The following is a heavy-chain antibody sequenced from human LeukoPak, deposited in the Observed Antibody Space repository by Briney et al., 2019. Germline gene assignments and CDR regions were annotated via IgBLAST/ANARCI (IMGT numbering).Heavy chain of an antibody. CDR2: IYYSGST. J-gene: IGHJ4*02. Sequence: SETLSLTCTVSGGSISSGGYYWSWIRQHPGKGLEWIGYIYYSGSTYYNPSLKSRVTISVDTSKNQFSLKLSSVTAADTAVYYCARDRGGLSSRIYDYWGQGTLVTVSS. D-gene: IGHD6-6*01. CDR3: ARDRGGLSSRIYDY. CDR1: GGSISSGGYY. V-gene: IGHV4-31*03.